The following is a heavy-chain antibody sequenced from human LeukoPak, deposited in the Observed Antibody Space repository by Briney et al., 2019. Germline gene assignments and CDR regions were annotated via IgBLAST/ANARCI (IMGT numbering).Heavy chain of an antibody. Sequence: RTGGSLRLSCAASGVTFSSYAMSWVRQAPGKGLEWVSDISGSGGSTYYADSVKGRFTISRDNSKNTLYLQMNSLRAEDTAVYYCAKGSIVVVVAAPSDYWGQGTLVTVSS. D-gene: IGHD2-15*01. V-gene: IGHV3-23*01. CDR2: ISGSGGST. CDR3: AKGSIVVVVAAPSDY. CDR1: GVTFSSYA. J-gene: IGHJ4*02.